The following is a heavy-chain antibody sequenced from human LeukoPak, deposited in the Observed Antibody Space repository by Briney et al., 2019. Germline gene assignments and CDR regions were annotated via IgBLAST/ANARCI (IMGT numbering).Heavy chain of an antibody. J-gene: IGHJ3*02. D-gene: IGHD3-3*01. CDR1: GGSFSGYY. V-gene: IGHV4-34*01. CDR2: INHSGST. CDR3: ARLAYYDFWSGYVAFDI. Sequence: SETLSLTCAVYGGSFSGYYWSWVRQPPGKGLEWIGEINHSGSTNYNPSLKSRVTISVDTSKNQFSLKLSSVTAADTAVYYCARLAYYDFWSGYVAFDIWGQGTMVTVSS.